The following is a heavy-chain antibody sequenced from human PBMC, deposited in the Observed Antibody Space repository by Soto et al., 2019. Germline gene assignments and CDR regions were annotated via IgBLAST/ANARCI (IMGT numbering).Heavy chain of an antibody. J-gene: IGHJ5*02. D-gene: IGHD6-6*01. V-gene: IGHV3-7*01. CDR2: IKQDGSEK. CDR3: ARSIAARLNWFDP. Sequence: GGSLRLSCAASGFTFSSYWMSWVRQAPGKGLEWVANIKQDGSEKYYVDSVKGRFTISRDNAKNSLYLQMNSLRAEDTAVYYCARSIAARLNWFDPWGQGTLVTVSA. CDR1: GFTFSSYW.